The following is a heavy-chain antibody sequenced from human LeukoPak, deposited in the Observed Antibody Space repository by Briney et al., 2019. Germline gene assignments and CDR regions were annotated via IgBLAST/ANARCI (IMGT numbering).Heavy chain of an antibody. V-gene: IGHV3-23*01. CDR3: AKDLRNTMVRYINWFDP. Sequence: PGGSLRLSCAASGFTFSSYAMSWVRQTPGKGLEWVSAISGSGGSTYYADSVKGRFTISRDNSKNTLYLQMNSLRADDTAVYYCAKDLRNTMVRYINWFDPWGQGTLVTVSS. CDR1: GFTFSSYA. J-gene: IGHJ5*02. D-gene: IGHD3-10*01. CDR2: ISGSGGST.